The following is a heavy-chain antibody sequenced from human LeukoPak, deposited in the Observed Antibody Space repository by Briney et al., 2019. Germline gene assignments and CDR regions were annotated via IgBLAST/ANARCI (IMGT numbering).Heavy chain of an antibody. Sequence: SETLSLTCTVSGGSISSSSYYWGWIRQPPGKGLEWIGSIYYSGSTYYNPSLKSRVTISVDTSKNQFSLNLSSVTAADTAVYYCARHFDSDYGYFDYWGQGTLVTVSS. CDR2: IYYSGST. V-gene: IGHV4-39*01. D-gene: IGHD4/OR15-4a*01. CDR3: ARHFDSDYGYFDY. J-gene: IGHJ4*02. CDR1: GGSISSSSYY.